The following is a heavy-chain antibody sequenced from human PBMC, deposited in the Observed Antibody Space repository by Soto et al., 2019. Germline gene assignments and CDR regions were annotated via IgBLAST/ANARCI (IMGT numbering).Heavy chain of an antibody. CDR3: AKNQGVELVPLATVDWFDP. Sequence: GGSLRLSCAASGFIFENFGMSWVRQAPGKGLEWISSISGSGFKKYYADSVKGRFTISRDNSKSTVYLELNDLSAEDTAVYHCAKNQGVELVPLATVDWFDPWGQGSVVTVSS. V-gene: IGHV3-23*01. CDR2: ISGSGFKK. CDR1: GFIFENFG. J-gene: IGHJ5*02. D-gene: IGHD1-26*01.